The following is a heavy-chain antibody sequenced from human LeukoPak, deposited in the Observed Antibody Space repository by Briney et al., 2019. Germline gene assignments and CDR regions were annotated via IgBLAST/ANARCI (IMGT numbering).Heavy chain of an antibody. CDR2: IFYSGSA. J-gene: IGHJ5*02. V-gene: IGHV4-39*01. Sequence: SSETLSLTCIVSGDSISSTSYYWAWIRQPPGKGLEWIGMIFYSGSAYYTPSLRGRVTLSVGTSRNQFSLNLISVTAADTGVYFCARQQSDTSLFDPWGQETLVTVSS. CDR3: ARQQSDTSLFDP. CDR1: GDSISSTSYY. D-gene: IGHD2-21*02.